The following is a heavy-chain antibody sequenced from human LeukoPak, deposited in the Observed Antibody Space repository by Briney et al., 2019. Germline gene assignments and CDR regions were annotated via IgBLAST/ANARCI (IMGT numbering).Heavy chain of an antibody. CDR1: GFTFDDFA. CDR3: AKAFGSGWYNLIDY. J-gene: IGHJ4*02. CDR2: ISWNSGTI. Sequence: GGSLRLSCAASGFTFDDFAMHWVRQVPGKGLEWVSSISWNSGTIAYADSVKGRFIISRDSAKSSLYLQMNSLRPEDMALYYCAKAFGSGWYNLIDYWGQGTLVTVSS. D-gene: IGHD6-19*01. V-gene: IGHV3-9*03.